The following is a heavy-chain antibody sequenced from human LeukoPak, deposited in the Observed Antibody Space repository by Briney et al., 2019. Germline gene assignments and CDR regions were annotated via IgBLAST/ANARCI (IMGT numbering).Heavy chain of an antibody. Sequence: PSETLSLTCTVSGGSISSYYWSWIRQPSGKGLEWIGYIYYSGSTNYNPSLKSRVTISVDTSKNQFSLKLSSVTAADTAVYYCASSVVIAISGAFDIWGQGTMATVSS. D-gene: IGHD2-21*01. V-gene: IGHV4-59*01. CDR1: GGSISSYY. CDR3: ASSVVIAISGAFDI. CDR2: IYYSGST. J-gene: IGHJ3*02.